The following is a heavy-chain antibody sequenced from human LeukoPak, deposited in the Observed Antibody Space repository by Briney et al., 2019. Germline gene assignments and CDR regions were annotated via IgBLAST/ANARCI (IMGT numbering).Heavy chain of an antibody. Sequence: GGSLRLSCAASGFTFSSYSMNWVRQAPGKGLEWVSTISTSSSYIYYADSVKGRFTISRDNGKNSLYLQMSSLRAEDTAVYYCARSKVAGTSDYWGQGPRVAVSS. CDR2: ISTSSSYI. CDR1: GFTFSSYS. V-gene: IGHV3-21*01. D-gene: IGHD6-19*01. J-gene: IGHJ4*02. CDR3: ARSKVAGTSDY.